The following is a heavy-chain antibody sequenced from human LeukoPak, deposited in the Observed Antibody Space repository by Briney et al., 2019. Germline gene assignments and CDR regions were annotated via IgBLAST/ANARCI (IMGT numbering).Heavy chain of an antibody. CDR3: ARGRYYYGSGSPLPDY. V-gene: IGHV4-38-2*01. D-gene: IGHD3-10*01. J-gene: IGHJ4*02. CDR1: GYSISSGYY. Sequence: SETLSLTCAVSGYSISSGYYWGWIRQPPGKGLEWIGSIYHSGSTYYNPSLKSRVTISVDTSKNQFSLKLSSVTAADTAVYYCARGRYYYGSGSPLPDYWGQGTLVTVSS. CDR2: IYHSGST.